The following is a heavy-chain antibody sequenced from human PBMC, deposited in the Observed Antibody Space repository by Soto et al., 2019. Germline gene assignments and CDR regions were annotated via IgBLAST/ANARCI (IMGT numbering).Heavy chain of an antibody. CDR1: GGSFSGYY. CDR2: INHSGNT. V-gene: IGHV4-34*01. J-gene: IGHJ6*02. CDR3: ARTGGMDV. Sequence: QVQLQQWGAGLLKPSETLSLTCAVYGGSFSGYYWSWLRQPPGKGPEWSGEINHSGNTKYTPSLEGRVTISVDTSKTQFSLKLNSVSAADTAVYYCARTGGMDVWSQGATVTVSS.